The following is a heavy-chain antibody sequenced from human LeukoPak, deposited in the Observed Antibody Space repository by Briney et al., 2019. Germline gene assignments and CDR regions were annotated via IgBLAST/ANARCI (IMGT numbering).Heavy chain of an antibody. Sequence: SQTLSLTCAISGDSVSSNSAAWNWIRQSPSRGLEWLGRTYYRSKWYNDYAVSVKSRITINPDTSKNQFSLQLNSVTPEDTAVYYCASASKAVAGGGYFDYWGQGTLVTVSS. D-gene: IGHD6-19*01. V-gene: IGHV6-1*01. J-gene: IGHJ4*02. CDR3: ASASKAVAGGGYFDY. CDR2: TYYRSKWYN. CDR1: GDSVSSNSAA.